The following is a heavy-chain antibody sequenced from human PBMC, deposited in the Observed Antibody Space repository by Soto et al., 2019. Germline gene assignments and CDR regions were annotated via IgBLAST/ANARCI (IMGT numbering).Heavy chain of an antibody. CDR2: IKSKTNGGTT. J-gene: IGHJ4*02. CDR3: AADLPDWGAYAFDY. CDR1: GFTFTNAW. V-gene: IGHV3-15*07. Sequence: EVQLVESGGGLVEPGGSLRLSCAASGFTFTNAWLNWVRQAPGKGLEWVGRIKSKTNGGTTDYAAPGKGRFTISRDDSENTVYLQMNTLKTEDTAVYYCAADLPDWGAYAFDYWGQGTLVSVSS. D-gene: IGHD3-16*01.